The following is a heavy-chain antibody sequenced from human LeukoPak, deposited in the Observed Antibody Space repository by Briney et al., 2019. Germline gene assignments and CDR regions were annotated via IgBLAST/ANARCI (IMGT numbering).Heavy chain of an antibody. V-gene: IGHV5-51*01. J-gene: IGHJ1*01. CDR1: GYSFTSYW. CDR3: ARRGFGDQGYFQH. Sequence: GESLKISCKGSGYSFTSYWISWVRQMPGKGREWMGIIYPGDSDTRYSPSFQGQVTISADKSISTAYPQWSSLKASDTAMYYCARRGFGDQGYFQHWGQGTLVTVSS. D-gene: IGHD3-10*01. CDR2: IYPGDSDT.